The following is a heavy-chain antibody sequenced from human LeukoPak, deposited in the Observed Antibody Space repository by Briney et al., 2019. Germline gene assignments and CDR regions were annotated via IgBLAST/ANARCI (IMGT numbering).Heavy chain of an antibody. Sequence: GGSLRLSRVASGFTVYNFAMSWVRQAPGKGLEWVSLITGGGGSTDYADSVKGRFTISRDNSKNTLYLQMNSLRVEDTATYYCAKDGRSGAPFDRWGQGTVLTVSS. J-gene: IGHJ4*02. CDR2: ITGGGGST. CDR3: AKDGRSGAPFDR. V-gene: IGHV3-23*01. D-gene: IGHD3-3*01. CDR1: GFTVYNFA.